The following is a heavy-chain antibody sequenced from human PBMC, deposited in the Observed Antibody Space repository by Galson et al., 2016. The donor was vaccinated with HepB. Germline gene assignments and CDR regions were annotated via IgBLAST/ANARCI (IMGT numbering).Heavy chain of an antibody. CDR2: IYWDDDK. CDR3: AHISGSGSYYYFIYYFDY. D-gene: IGHD3-10*01. Sequence: PALVKPTQTLTLTCTFSGFSLSTNGVGVGWIRQPPGKALEWLAIIYWDDDKRYSPSLKSRLTITKDTSKKQVVLTMTNVDPVDTATYYCAHISGSGSYYYFIYYFDYWGQGTLVTVSS. V-gene: IGHV2-5*02. CDR1: GFSLSTNGVG. J-gene: IGHJ4*02.